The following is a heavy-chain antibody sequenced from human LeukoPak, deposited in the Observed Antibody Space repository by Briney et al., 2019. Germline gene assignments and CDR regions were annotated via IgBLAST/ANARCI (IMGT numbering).Heavy chain of an antibody. D-gene: IGHD6-6*01. CDR3: ASKSRSSIFYHGMDV. J-gene: IGHJ6*02. CDR1: GFTFSDYY. Sequence: GESLRLSCAASGFTFSDYYMNWIRQAPGKGLEWVSYISSSGSTIYYADSVKGRFTISRDNAKNSLYLQMNSLRAEDTAVYYCASKSRSSIFYHGMDVWGQGATVTVSS. V-gene: IGHV3-11*01. CDR2: ISSSGSTI.